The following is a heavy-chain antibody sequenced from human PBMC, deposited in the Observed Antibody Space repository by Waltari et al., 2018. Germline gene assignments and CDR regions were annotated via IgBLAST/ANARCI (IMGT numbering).Heavy chain of an antibody. CDR2: IYYSGNT. CDR3: ARGRLRDFDVDYQFYYAMDV. CDR1: GGSINNYY. V-gene: IGHV4-59*13. D-gene: IGHD3-9*01. Sequence: QVQLQESGPGLVKPSKTLSLTCTVSGGSINNYYWSWIRQPPGKGLEWFGFIYYSGNTNYSPSLRSRVTISIDTSKSQFSLKLTSVTAADTAVYYCARGRLRDFDVDYQFYYAMDVWGQGTTVAVSS. J-gene: IGHJ6*02.